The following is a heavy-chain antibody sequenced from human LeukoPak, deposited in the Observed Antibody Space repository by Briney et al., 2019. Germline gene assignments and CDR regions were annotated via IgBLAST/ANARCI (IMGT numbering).Heavy chain of an antibody. V-gene: IGHV3-21*01. J-gene: IGHJ4*02. Sequence: GGSLRLSCAASGFTFSSYSMNGVRQAPGKGLEWVSSISSSSSYIYYADSVKGRFTISRDNAKNSLYLQMNSLRAEDTAVYYCARDHGDYGGYWGQGTLVTVSS. CDR1: GFTFSSYS. D-gene: IGHD4-17*01. CDR3: ARDHGDYGGY. CDR2: ISSSSSYI.